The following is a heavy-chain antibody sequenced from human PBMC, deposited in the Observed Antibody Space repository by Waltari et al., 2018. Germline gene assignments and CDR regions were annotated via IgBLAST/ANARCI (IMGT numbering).Heavy chain of an antibody. V-gene: IGHV1-2*02. D-gene: IGHD2-2*01. CDR2: IRPNSGDT. CDR3: ARGSRYCTSTTCPSSAFDV. J-gene: IGHJ6*02. Sequence: QVQLVQSGAEVKKPGASVKVSCKASGYTFTEYYIHWVRQAPGQGLEWMGWIRPNSGDTKCEQRVQGRVTMTRDTSISTAYMELSRLTSDDTAVYYCARGSRYCTSTTCPSSAFDVWGQGTTVTVSS. CDR1: GYTFTEYY.